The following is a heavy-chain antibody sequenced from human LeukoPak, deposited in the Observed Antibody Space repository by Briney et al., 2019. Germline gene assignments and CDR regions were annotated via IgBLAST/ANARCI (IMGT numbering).Heavy chain of an antibody. CDR1: GFIFSSYG. J-gene: IGHJ4*02. Sequence: GGSLRLSCAASGFIFSSYGMHWVRQAPGRGLEWVAVIWYDGSNKYYVDSVKGRFTISRDNSKNTLYLQMNSLRAEDTAVYYCAKDTHYGDFNYFDYWGQGTLVTV. CDR2: IWYDGSNK. D-gene: IGHD4-17*01. CDR3: AKDTHYGDFNYFDY. V-gene: IGHV3-33*06.